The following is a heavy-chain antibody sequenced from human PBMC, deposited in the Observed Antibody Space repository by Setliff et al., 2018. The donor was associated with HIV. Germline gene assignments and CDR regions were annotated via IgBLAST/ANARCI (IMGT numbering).Heavy chain of an antibody. J-gene: IGHJ4*02. CDR3: AGAYYYESSGYYWVY. CDR2: VYSGGST. Sequence: GESLKISCAASGFTVSSNYMSWVRQAPGKGLEWVSVVYSGGSTYHADSVKGRFTISRDNSKNTLYLQMNSLRAEDTAVYYCAGAYYYESSGYYWVYWGQGTLVTVS. D-gene: IGHD3-22*01. V-gene: IGHV3-53*01. CDR1: GFTVSSNY.